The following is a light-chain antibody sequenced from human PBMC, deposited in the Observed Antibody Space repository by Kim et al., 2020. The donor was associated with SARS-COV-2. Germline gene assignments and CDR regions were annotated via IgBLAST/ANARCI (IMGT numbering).Light chain of an antibody. V-gene: IGLV2-14*03. CDR2: DVS. Sequence: GQSITISCTVTSSDVGRYNYVSWYQQHPGKAPKLMIYDVSNRPSGVSNRFSGSKSGNTASLTISGLQAEDEADYYCSSYTSSSTLVFGTGTKVTVL. CDR3: SSYTSSSTLV. J-gene: IGLJ1*01. CDR1: SSDVGRYNY.